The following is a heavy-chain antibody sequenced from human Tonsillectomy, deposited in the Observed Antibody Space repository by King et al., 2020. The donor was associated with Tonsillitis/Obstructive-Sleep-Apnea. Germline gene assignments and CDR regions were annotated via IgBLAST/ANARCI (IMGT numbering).Heavy chain of an antibody. CDR3: AKDILHYGSGYDDL. V-gene: IGHV3-9*01. CDR2: ISWNSGSV. Sequence: VQLVVSGGGLVQPGRSLRLSCAASGFSFDDYAMHWVRQAPGKGLEWVSGISWNSGSVGYVGSVKGRFTIPRDNAKNSLYLKMNGLRAEDTAFYYCAKDILHYGSGYDDLWGQGTMVTVSS. D-gene: IGHD3-10*01. J-gene: IGHJ3*01. CDR1: GFSFDDYA.